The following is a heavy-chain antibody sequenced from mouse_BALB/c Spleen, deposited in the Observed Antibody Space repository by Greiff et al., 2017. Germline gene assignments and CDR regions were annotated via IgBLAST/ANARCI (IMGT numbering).Heavy chain of an antibody. Sequence: EVQLQQSGTVLARPGASVKMSCKASGYTFTSYWMHWVKQRPGQGLEWIGAIYPGNSDTSYNQKFKGKAKLTAVTSTSTAYMELSSLTNEDSAVYYCTVNSLLRLRAMDYWGQGTSVTVSS. CDR1: GYTFTSYW. V-gene: IGHV1-5*01. J-gene: IGHJ4*01. D-gene: IGHD1-2*01. CDR2: IYPGNSDT. CDR3: TVNSLLRLRAMDY.